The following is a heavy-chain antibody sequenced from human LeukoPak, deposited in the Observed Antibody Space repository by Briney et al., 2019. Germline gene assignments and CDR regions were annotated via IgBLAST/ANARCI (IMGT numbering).Heavy chain of an antibody. CDR2: ISDRSGYT. V-gene: IGHV3-21*01. CDR3: AMDLWARGETAAIGPFDS. J-gene: IGHJ5*01. D-gene: IGHD2-2*02. Sequence: PGGSLRLSCTTSGRNINSYMMNWTRQAPGKGLEWVSSISDRSGYTFYAESVRGRFTISRDNAKNSVSLHMTSLRAQDTAVYYCAMDLWARGETAAIGPFDSWGQGTLVIVSS. CDR1: GRNINSYM.